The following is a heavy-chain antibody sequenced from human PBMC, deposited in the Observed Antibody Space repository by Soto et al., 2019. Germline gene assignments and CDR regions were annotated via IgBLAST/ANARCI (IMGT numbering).Heavy chain of an antibody. CDR3: ARRAGYNASPFDY. V-gene: IGHV3-7*01. Sequence: EVQLVESGGGLVQPGGSLRLSCEASGFRFNNFWMSWVRQDPGRGLEWVANIKLDGSDKKYVDSVKGRFTISRDNSKSSLYLQMDSLRAVDTALYYCARRAGYNASPFDYWGQGTLVTVSS. CDR2: IKLDGSDK. CDR1: GFRFNNFW. J-gene: IGHJ4*02. D-gene: IGHD1-20*01.